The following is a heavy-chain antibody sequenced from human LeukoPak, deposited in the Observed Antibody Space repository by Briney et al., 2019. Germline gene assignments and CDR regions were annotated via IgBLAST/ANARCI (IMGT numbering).Heavy chain of an antibody. CDR1: GFTFSSYA. V-gene: IGHV3-23*01. Sequence: GGSLKLSCAASGFTFSSYAMSWVRQAPGKGLEWVSAISGSVGSTYYADSVKGRFTISRDNSKNTLYLQMNSLRAEDTAVYYCAKDWGIIVVVSLDYWGQGTLVTVSS. CDR3: AKDWGIIVVVSLDY. D-gene: IGHD2-2*01. CDR2: ISGSVGST. J-gene: IGHJ4*02.